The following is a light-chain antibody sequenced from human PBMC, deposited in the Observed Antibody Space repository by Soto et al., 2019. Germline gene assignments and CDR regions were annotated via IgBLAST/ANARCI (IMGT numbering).Light chain of an antibody. Sequence: DIQMTQSPSSLSASVGDRVTITCRASQGISTYLAWYQQKPGKVPQILISAASAVHSGVPSRFSGSGSGTDFTLTISSLQPEDAATYYCRKYNSAPWTFGQGTKVEIK. CDR1: QGISTY. CDR2: AAS. V-gene: IGKV1-27*01. CDR3: RKYNSAPWT. J-gene: IGKJ1*01.